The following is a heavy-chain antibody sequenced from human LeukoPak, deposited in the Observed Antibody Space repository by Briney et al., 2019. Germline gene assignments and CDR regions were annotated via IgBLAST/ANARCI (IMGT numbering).Heavy chain of an antibody. CDR3: ARLLTMDLTYYYYCGMDV. D-gene: IGHD4/OR15-4a*01. J-gene: IGHJ6*02. V-gene: IGHV1-69*04. Sequence: VASVKVSCKASGYTFTSYDINWVRQAPGQGLEWMGRIIPILGIANYAQKFQGRVTITADKSTSTAYMELSSLRSEDTAVYYCARLLTMDLTYYYYCGMDVWGQGTTVTVSS. CDR2: IIPILGIA. CDR1: GYTFTSYD.